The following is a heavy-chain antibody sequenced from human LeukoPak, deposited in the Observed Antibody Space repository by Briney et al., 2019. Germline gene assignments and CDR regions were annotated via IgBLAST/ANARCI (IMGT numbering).Heavy chain of an antibody. V-gene: IGHV4-34*01. J-gene: IGHJ4*02. CDR3: ARGFSPRVDTAMEYYFDY. D-gene: IGHD5-18*01. CDR2: INHSGST. CDR1: GGSISGYY. Sequence: SETLSLTCTVSGGSISGYYWSWIRQPPGKGLEWIGEINHSGSTNYNPSLKSRVTISVDTSKNQFSLKLSSVTAADTAVYYCARGFSPRVDTAMEYYFDYWGQGTLVTVSS.